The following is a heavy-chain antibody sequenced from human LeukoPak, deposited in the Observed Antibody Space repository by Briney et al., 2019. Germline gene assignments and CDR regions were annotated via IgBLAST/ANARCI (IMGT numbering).Heavy chain of an antibody. CDR2: ISYDGSNK. J-gene: IGHJ4*02. V-gene: IGHV3-30-3*01. CDR1: GFTFSSYA. D-gene: IGHD3-10*01. CDR3: ARVLVPRVVRGVMWY. Sequence: PGRSLRLSCAASGFTFSSYAMHWVRQAPGKGLEWVAVISYDGSNKYYADSVKGRFTISRDNSKNTLYLQMTSLRAEDTAVYYCARVLVPRVVRGVMWYWGQGRLVTVSS.